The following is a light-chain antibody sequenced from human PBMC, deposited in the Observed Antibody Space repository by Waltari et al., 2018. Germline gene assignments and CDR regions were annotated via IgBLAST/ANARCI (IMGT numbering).Light chain of an antibody. Sequence: DIVMTQSPLSLPVTPGEPASISCRSSQSLLHSSGNNYLDWYVQKPGHAPQLLIYWGSSRASGVPDRFSGSESGTDFTLKISRVEAEDVGVYYCMQALRIPWTFGQGTKVEIK. J-gene: IGKJ1*01. CDR2: WGS. CDR1: QSLLHSSGNNY. V-gene: IGKV2-28*01. CDR3: MQALRIPWT.